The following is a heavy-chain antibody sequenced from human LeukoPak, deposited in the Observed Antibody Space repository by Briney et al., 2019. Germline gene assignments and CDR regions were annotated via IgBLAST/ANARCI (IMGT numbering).Heavy chain of an antibody. J-gene: IGHJ3*02. CDR3: ARDVRREQQLEPDAFDI. Sequence: PGGSLRLSCAASGFTFSSRWMHWVRQAPGKGLVWVSHVNSDESSTNYADSVKGRFTISRDNAKNSLYLQMNSLRAEDTAVYYCARDVRREQQLEPDAFDIWGQGTMVTVSS. CDR1: GFTFSSRW. CDR2: VNSDESST. V-gene: IGHV3-74*01. D-gene: IGHD6-13*01.